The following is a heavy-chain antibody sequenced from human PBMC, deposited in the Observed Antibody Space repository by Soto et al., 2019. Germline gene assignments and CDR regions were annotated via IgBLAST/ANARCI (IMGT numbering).Heavy chain of an antibody. CDR1: GGTFSSYT. D-gene: IGHD5-18*01. J-gene: IGHJ4*02. CDR3: ARDRTGSSYGTQTHPFDY. V-gene: IGHV1-69*08. Sequence: QVQLVQSGAEVKKPGSSVKVSCKASGGTFSSYTISWVRQAPGQGLEWMGRIIPILGIANYAQKFQGRVTITADKSTSTAYMELSSLRSEDTAVYYCARDRTGSSYGTQTHPFDYWGQGTLVTVSS. CDR2: IIPILGIA.